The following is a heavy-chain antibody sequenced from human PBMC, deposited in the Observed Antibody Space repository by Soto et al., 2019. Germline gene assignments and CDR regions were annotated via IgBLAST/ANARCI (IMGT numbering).Heavy chain of an antibody. Sequence: GGSLRLSCAASGFTFSSYAMSWVRQAPGKGLEWVSAISGSGGSTYYADSVKGRFTISRDNSKNTLYLQMNSLRAEDTAVYYCAKEGQDTMVRGVIGRYYYYYGMDVWGQGTTVTVSS. D-gene: IGHD3-10*01. CDR1: GFTFSSYA. J-gene: IGHJ6*02. CDR3: AKEGQDTMVRGVIGRYYYYYGMDV. V-gene: IGHV3-23*01. CDR2: ISGSGGST.